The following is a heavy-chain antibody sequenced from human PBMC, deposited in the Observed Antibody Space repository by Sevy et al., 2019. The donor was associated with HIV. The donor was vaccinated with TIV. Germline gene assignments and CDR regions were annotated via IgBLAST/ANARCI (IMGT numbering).Heavy chain of an antibody. D-gene: IGHD3-22*01. CDR3: GKGGGGHYDPDEIGYYFYYYNMDV. Sequence: GGSLRLSCAVSGFSFDSYGMTWVRQAPGKGLEWVSGISGSGTRTYYADSVKGRFSISRDNSKNRLYLQMNSLRSEDTAINYCGKGGGGHYDPDEIGYYFYYYNMDVWGKGTTVTVS. J-gene: IGHJ6*03. V-gene: IGHV3-23*01. CDR2: ISGSGTRT. CDR1: GFSFDSYG.